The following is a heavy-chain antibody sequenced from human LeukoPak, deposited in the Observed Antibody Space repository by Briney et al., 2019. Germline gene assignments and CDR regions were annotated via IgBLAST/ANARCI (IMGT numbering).Heavy chain of an antibody. D-gene: IGHD2-2*02. V-gene: IGHV3-23*01. CDR1: GFTFSSYA. CDR3: AKATGYCSSTSCYTPDY. J-gene: IGHJ4*02. Sequence: GGSLRLSCAASGFTFSSYAMSWVRQAPGKGLEWVSAISGSGGSTYYADSVKGRFTISRDNSKNTLYLQMNSLRAEDTAVYYCAKATGYCSSTSCYTPDYWGQGTLVTVSS. CDR2: ISGSGGST.